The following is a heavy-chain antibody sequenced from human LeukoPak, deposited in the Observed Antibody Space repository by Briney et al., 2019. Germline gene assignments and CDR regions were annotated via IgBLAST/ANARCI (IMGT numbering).Heavy chain of an antibody. D-gene: IGHD6-13*01. CDR2: AFYSGST. Sequence: SETLSLTCTVSGGSISSSSYYWGWLRQPPGKGLEWIGNAFYSGSTHYNSSLKSRVTISVDTSKNQFSLKLTSVTATDTAVYYCARGHSSSWSTVDYWGQGTLVTVSS. CDR1: GGSISSSSYY. CDR3: ARGHSSSWSTVDY. J-gene: IGHJ4*02. V-gene: IGHV4-39*01.